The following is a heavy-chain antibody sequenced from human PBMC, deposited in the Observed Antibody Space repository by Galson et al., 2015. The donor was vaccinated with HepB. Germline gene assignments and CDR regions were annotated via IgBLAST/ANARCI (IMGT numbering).Heavy chain of an antibody. J-gene: IGHJ4*02. CDR1: GFTFSSYS. CDR3: ARGIVGARRSRSFDY. CDR2: ISSSSSYI. Sequence: SLRLSCAASGFTFSSYSMNWVRQAPGKGLEWVSSISSSSSYIYYADSVKGRFTISRDNAKNSLYLQMNSLRAEDTAVYYCARGIVGARRSRSFDYWAREPWSPSPQ. D-gene: IGHD1-26*01. V-gene: IGHV3-21*01.